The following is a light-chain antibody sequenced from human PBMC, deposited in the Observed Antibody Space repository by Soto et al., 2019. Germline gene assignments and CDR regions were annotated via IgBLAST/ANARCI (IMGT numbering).Light chain of an antibody. J-gene: IGLJ1*01. Sequence: SYELTQPPSVSVAPGKTATITCGGNSIGTKSVHWYQQKPGQAPILVIYYDYNRPSGIPERFSGSNSGNTATLTISRVEAEDEADYYCQAWERSSDYVFGTGTKLTVL. CDR1: SIGTKS. V-gene: IGLV3-21*01. CDR3: QAWERSSDYV. CDR2: YDY.